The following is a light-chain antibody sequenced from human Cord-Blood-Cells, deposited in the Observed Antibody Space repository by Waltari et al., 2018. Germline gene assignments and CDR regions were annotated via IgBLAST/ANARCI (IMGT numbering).Light chain of an antibody. J-gene: IGLJ3*02. V-gene: IGLV1-47*01. Sequence: QSVLTQPPSASGTPGQRVTISCSGSSSNIGSNYVYCYQQLPGTAPKPLIYRNNQLPSGVPDRFSGSKSGTSASLAISGLRSEDEADYYCAAWDDSLSGWVFGGGTKLTVL. CDR3: AAWDDSLSGWV. CDR2: RNN. CDR1: SSNIGSNY.